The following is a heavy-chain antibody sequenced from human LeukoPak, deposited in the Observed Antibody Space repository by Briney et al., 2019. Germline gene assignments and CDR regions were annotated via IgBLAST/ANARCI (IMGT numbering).Heavy chain of an antibody. V-gene: IGHV4-59*01. CDR1: GGSMSSYY. Sequence: SETLSLTCTVSGGSMSSYYWSWIRQPPGKGLEGIGHIYYTGSTDYNPSLQRRVTISVDTSKNQFSLKLSSVTAADAALYYCARDYTMTHAFDIWGQGTLVTVSS. CDR3: ARDYTMTHAFDI. CDR2: IYYTGST. J-gene: IGHJ3*02. D-gene: IGHD3-22*01.